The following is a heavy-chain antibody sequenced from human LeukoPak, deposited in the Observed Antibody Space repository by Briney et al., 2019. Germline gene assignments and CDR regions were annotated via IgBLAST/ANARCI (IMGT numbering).Heavy chain of an antibody. V-gene: IGHV3-53*01. CDR1: GFTFSSNY. CDR3: ARGDPPLGTFDY. Sequence: GGSLRLSCAASGFTFSSNYMSCVRQAPGKGLEWVSVIYSGGSTYYADSVKGRFTISRDNSKNTLYLQMNSLRAEDTAVYYCARGDPPLGTFDYWGQGTLVTVSS. CDR2: IYSGGST. J-gene: IGHJ4*02. D-gene: IGHD1-1*01.